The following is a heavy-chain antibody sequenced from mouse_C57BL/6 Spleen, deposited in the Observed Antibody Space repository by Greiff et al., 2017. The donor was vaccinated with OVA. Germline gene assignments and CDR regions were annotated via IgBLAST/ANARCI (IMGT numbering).Heavy chain of an antibody. CDR3: ARSGVVAPYFDV. CDR1: GYSFTGYF. V-gene: IGHV1-20*01. J-gene: IGHJ1*03. CDR2: ISPYNGDT. D-gene: IGHD1-1*01. Sequence: VQLQQSGPELVKPGDSVKISCKASGYSFTGYFMNWVMQSHGKSLEWIGRISPYNGDTFYTQKFKGKATLTVDKSSSTAYMEIRSLTSEDTAVYYCARSGVVAPYFDVWGTGTTVTVSS.